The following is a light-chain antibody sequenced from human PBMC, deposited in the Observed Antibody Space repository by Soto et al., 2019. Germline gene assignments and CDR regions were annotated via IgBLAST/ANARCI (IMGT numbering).Light chain of an antibody. CDR3: GTWDSSLSVGV. CDR1: SSDVGGYNY. Sequence: QSALTQPASVSGSPGQSITISCTGTSSDVGGYNYVSWYQQHPGKAPKLMIYDVSNRPSGVSNRFSGSKSGTSATLGITGLQTGDDADYYCGTWDSSLSVGVFGGGTKLTVL. V-gene: IGLV2-14*01. J-gene: IGLJ3*02. CDR2: DVS.